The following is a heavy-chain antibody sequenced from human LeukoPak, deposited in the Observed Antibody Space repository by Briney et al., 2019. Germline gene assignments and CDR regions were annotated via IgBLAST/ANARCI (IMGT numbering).Heavy chain of an antibody. CDR2: ISAYNGNT. V-gene: IGHV1-18*01. D-gene: IGHD3-22*01. CDR3: ARSSYYYDSSGYYFGY. Sequence: ASVKVSCKASGYTFTSYGISWVRQAPGQGLEWMGWISAYNGNTNYAQKLQGRVTMTTDTSTSTAYMELRSLRSDDTAVYYCARSSYYYDSSGYYFGYWGQGTLVTVPS. J-gene: IGHJ4*02. CDR1: GYTFTSYG.